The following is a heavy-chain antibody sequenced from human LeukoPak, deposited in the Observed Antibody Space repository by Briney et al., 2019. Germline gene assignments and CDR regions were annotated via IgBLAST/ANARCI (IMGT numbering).Heavy chain of an antibody. D-gene: IGHD2-15*01. J-gene: IGHJ4*02. Sequence: PGGSLRLSCAASGFTFSRSGMNWVRQAPGKGLEWVSYISSTGSPIYYADSVKGRFTISRDNAKNSLYLQMNSLRDDDTAVYYCAQKGGTDYWGQGTLVTVSS. V-gene: IGHV3-48*02. CDR2: ISSTGSPI. CDR1: GFTFSRSG. CDR3: AQKGGTDY.